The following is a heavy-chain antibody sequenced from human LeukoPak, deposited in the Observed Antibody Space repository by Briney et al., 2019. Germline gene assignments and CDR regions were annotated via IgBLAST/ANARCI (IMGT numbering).Heavy chain of an antibody. V-gene: IGHV4-34*01. Sequence: SETLSLTCAVYGGSFSGYYWSWIRQPPGKGLEWIGEINHSGSTNYNPSLKSRVTISVDTSKNQFSLNLSSVTAADSAVYYCAGVVVGGSRKRDHEHYYMDVWGKGTTVTVSS. D-gene: IGHD2-15*01. CDR3: AGVVVGGSRKRDHEHYYMDV. CDR1: GGSFSGYY. CDR2: INHSGST. J-gene: IGHJ6*03.